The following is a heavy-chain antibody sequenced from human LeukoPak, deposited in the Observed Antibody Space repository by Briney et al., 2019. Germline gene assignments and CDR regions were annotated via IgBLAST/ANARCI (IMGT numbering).Heavy chain of an antibody. V-gene: IGHV3-7*01. CDR2: INPDGRHT. J-gene: IGHJ1*01. D-gene: IGHD1-1*01. CDR1: GFTFNRCW. Sequence: PGGSLRLSCVVSGFTFNRCWMNWVRQAPGKGLEWVAHINPDGRHTYYVDSVKGQFTISRDNDQNSLYLQMISPRVKDTAVYYCTSWVDTTAEYFHRWGQGTLVTVSS. CDR3: TSWVDTTAEYFHR.